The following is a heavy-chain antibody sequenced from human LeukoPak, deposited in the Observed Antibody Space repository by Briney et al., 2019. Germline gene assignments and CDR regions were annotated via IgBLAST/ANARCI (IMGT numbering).Heavy chain of an antibody. CDR2: MDPNSGNT. D-gene: IGHD6-13*01. CDR1: GYTFTSYD. Sequence: APVKVSCKASGYTFTSYDINWVRQATGQGLEWMGWMDPNSGNTGYAQKFQGRVTMTRNTSISTAYMELSSLRSEDTAVYYCARWVAAAARYYYYYGMDVWGQGTTVTVSS. CDR3: ARWVAAAARYYYYYGMDV. J-gene: IGHJ6*02. V-gene: IGHV1-8*01.